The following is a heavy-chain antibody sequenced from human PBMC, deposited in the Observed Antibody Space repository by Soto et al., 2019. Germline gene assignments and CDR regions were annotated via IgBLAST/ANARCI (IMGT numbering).Heavy chain of an antibody. D-gene: IGHD1-26*01. CDR2: ISGSGGSA. Sequence: LRLSWAASGXTFSSYAMSWVRQAPGKGLEWVSTISGSGGSADHADSVKGRLTISRDNSKNTLYLQMNSLRAEDTAVYYCAKLGVSGSYTEYYYYGMDVWGQGTTVTVSS. CDR1: GXTFSSYA. CDR3: AKLGVSGSYTEYYYYGMDV. V-gene: IGHV3-23*01. J-gene: IGHJ6*02.